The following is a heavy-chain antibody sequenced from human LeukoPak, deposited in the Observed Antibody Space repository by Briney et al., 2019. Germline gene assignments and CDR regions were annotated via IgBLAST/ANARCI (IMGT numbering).Heavy chain of an antibody. CDR2: IYYSEIT. CDR1: GGSISSSSYY. J-gene: IGHJ6*02. CDR3: ARDLYGMDV. V-gene: IGHV4-39*07. Sequence: SETLSLTCTVSGGSISSSSYYWGWIRQPPGKGLEWIGSIYYSEITYYNPSLKSRVTISVDTSKNQFSLKLSSVTAADTAVYYCARDLYGMDVWGQGTTVTVSS.